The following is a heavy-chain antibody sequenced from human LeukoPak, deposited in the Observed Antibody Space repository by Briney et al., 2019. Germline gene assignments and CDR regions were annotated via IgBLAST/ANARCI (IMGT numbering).Heavy chain of an antibody. CDR3: ARHGGGQYYYDSSGAYYFDY. J-gene: IGHJ4*02. Sequence: SETLSLTCTVSGGSISSSSYYWGWIRQPPGKGLEWIGRIYYSGSTYYNPSLKSRVTISVDTSKNQFSLKLSSVTAADTAVYYCARHGGGQYYYDSSGAYYFDYWGQGTLVTVSS. CDR2: IYYSGST. D-gene: IGHD3-22*01. CDR1: GGSISSSSYY. V-gene: IGHV4-39*01.